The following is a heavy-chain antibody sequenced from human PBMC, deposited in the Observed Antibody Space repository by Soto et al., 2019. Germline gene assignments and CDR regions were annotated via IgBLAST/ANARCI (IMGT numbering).Heavy chain of an antibody. V-gene: IGHV3-7*05. Sequence: GGSLRLSCAASGFTFSSYWMSWVRQAPGKGLEWVANIKQDGSEKYYVDSVKGRFTISRDNAKNSLYLQMNSLRAEDTAVYYCARDQAPNFDWLLPPYYFDYWGQGTLVTVSS. CDR2: IKQDGSEK. CDR3: ARDQAPNFDWLLPPYYFDY. J-gene: IGHJ4*02. D-gene: IGHD3-9*01. CDR1: GFTFSSYW.